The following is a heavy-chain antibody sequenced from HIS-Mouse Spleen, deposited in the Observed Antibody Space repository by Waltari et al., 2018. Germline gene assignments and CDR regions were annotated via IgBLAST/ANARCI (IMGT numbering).Heavy chain of an antibody. CDR3: AREIPYSSSWYDWYFDL. Sequence: QLQLQESGPGLVKPSEILSLTCTVPGGPISSSSYYWGCIRQPPGKGLEWIWSIYYSGSTYYNPSLKSRVTISVDTSKNQFSLKLSSVTAADTAVYYCAREIPYSSSWYDWYFDLWGRGTLVTVSS. D-gene: IGHD6-13*01. CDR2: IYYSGST. V-gene: IGHV4-39*07. CDR1: GGPISSSSYY. J-gene: IGHJ2*01.